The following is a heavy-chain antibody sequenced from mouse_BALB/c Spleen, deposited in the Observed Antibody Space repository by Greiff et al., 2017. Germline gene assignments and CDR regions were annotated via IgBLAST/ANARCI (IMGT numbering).Heavy chain of an antibody. J-gene: IGHJ4*01. CDR2: INPSNGRT. V-gene: IGHV1S81*02. D-gene: IGHD2-1*01. CDR1: GYTFTSYW. CDR3: ATEGKNYAIDY. Sequence: QVQLQQPGAELVKPGASVKLSCKASGYTFTSYWMHWVKQRPGQGLEWIGEINPSNGRTNYNEKFKSKATLTVDKSSSTAYMQLSSLTSEDSAVYYCATEGKNYAIDYWGQGTSVTVSS.